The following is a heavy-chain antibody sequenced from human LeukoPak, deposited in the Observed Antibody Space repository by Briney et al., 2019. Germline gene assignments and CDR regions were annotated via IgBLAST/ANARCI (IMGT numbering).Heavy chain of an antibody. Sequence: GGSLRLSCAASGFTFSSYSMNWVRQAPGKGLEWVSSISSSSSYIYYADSVKGRFTISRGNAKNSLYLQMNSLRAEDTAVYYCARGDWEYYYDSSGYYENDYWGQGTLVTVSS. V-gene: IGHV3-21*01. D-gene: IGHD3-22*01. CDR3: ARGDWEYYYDSSGYYENDY. CDR2: ISSSSSYI. J-gene: IGHJ4*02. CDR1: GFTFSSYS.